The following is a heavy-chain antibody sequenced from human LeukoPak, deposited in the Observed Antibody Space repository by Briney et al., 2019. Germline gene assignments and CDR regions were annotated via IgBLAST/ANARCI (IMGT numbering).Heavy chain of an antibody. Sequence: SETLSLTCTVSGASLRGSTYYWGWIRQSPGKILEWIGSIYYNGNTYYNLSLKSRVTVSADKSKKHFSLKLTSVTAADTAVYFCARIAYSGMDVWGQGTTVTVSS. CDR1: GASLRGSTYY. J-gene: IGHJ6*02. D-gene: IGHD3-16*01. CDR3: ARIAYSGMDV. V-gene: IGHV4-39*02. CDR2: IYYNGNT.